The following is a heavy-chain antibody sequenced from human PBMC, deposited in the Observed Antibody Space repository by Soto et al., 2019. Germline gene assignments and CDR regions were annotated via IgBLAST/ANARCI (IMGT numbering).Heavy chain of an antibody. CDR2: INHSGST. V-gene: IGHV4-30-2*01. CDR3: ARGGGSGSYSDRLLDY. J-gene: IGHJ4*02. CDR1: GGSISSGGYS. Sequence: SETLSLTCAVSGGSISSGGYSWSWIRQPPGKGLEWIGEINHSGSTNYNPSLKSRVTISVDTSKNQFSLTLGSVTAADTAVYYCARGGGSGSYSDRLLDYWGQGTLVTVSS. D-gene: IGHD3-10*01.